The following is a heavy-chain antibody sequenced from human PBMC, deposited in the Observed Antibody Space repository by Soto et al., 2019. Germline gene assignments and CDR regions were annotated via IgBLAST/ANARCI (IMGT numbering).Heavy chain of an antibody. CDR3: ARGYSHGFYRIDY. D-gene: IGHD5-18*01. V-gene: IGHV4-31*03. CDR2: IYYRGST. CDR1: GGSISSSDYY. Sequence: QVQLQESGPGLVKPSQTLSLTCTVSGGSISSSDYYWSWIRQHPGKGLEWIGYIYYRGSTHYNPSLTSRVIIPLHTSKNQFSLTLSSVTAPDPAVYYCARGYSHGFYRIDYWGQGTLVTVSS. J-gene: IGHJ4*02.